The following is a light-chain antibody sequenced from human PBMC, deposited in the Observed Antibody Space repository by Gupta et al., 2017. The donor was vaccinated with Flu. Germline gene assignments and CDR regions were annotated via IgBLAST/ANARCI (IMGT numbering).Light chain of an antibody. Sequence: DRGTIECRVSQDGNSWLAWYQQKPGQPPKLLIYSASNLPSGVPARFSGMGSGTHFTLTISSLEPEDYAIYYCKQAKKFPITFGQGTRLEIK. CDR1: QDGNSW. CDR3: KQAKKFPIT. CDR2: SAS. J-gene: IGKJ5*01. V-gene: IGKV1D-12*01.